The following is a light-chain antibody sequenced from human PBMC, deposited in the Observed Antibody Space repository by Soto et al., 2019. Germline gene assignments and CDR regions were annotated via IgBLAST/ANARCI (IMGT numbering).Light chain of an antibody. CDR3: QQYNSYSGT. CDR2: KAS. CDR1: QSISSW. V-gene: IGKV1-5*03. J-gene: IGKJ2*02. Sequence: DIQMTQSPSTLSASVGDRVTITSRASQSISSWLAWYQQKPGKAPKLLIYKASSLESGVPPRFSGSGSGTEFTLTISSLQPDDFATYYCQQYNSYSGTFGQGTKLEIK.